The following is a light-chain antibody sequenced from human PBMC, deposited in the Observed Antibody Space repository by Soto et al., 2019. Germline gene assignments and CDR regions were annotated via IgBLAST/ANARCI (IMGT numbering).Light chain of an antibody. CDR3: CSYAGSYTLV. V-gene: IGLV2-11*01. CDR2: DVS. Sequence: QSALTHPRSVSGSPGQSVTISCTGTSSDVGGYNYVSWYQQHPGKAPKLMIYDVSKRPSGVPDRFSGSKSGNTASLTISGLQAEDEADYYCCSYAGSYTLVFGGGTKVTVL. CDR1: SSDVGGYNY. J-gene: IGLJ2*01.